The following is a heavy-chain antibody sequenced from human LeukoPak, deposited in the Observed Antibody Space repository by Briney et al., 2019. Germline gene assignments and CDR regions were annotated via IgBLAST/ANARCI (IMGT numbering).Heavy chain of an antibody. Sequence: GGSLRLSCVASGFTFSDYAMNWVRQAPGKGLEWVSTFKTNSGQVYYAESVRGRFTISRDNSKNTVYLQMSCLRAEDTALYYCARSVPDYTRFDYWGQGALVTVSP. J-gene: IGHJ4*02. CDR1: GFTFSDYA. D-gene: IGHD4-11*01. CDR3: ARSVPDYTRFDY. V-gene: IGHV3-23*01. CDR2: FKTNSGQV.